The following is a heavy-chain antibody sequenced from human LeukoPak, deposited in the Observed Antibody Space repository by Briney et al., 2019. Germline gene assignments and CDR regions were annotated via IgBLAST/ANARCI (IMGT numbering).Heavy chain of an antibody. V-gene: IGHV3-30*04. CDR1: GFPFSSFP. J-gene: IGHJ4*02. Sequence: GRSLRLSCAASGFPFSSFPLHWVRQAPGKGLEWVAFISSDGSDNYYADSVKGRFTISRDDSRNTLYLRMSSLRAEDTALYYCARDGEFGGGSCPDYWDQGTLVTVSS. CDR3: ARDGEFGGGSCPDY. CDR2: ISSDGSDN. D-gene: IGHD2-15*01.